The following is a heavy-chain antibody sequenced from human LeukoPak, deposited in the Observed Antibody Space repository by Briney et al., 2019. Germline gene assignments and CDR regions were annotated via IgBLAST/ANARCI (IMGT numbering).Heavy chain of an antibody. CDR1: GFIFSNCW. D-gene: IGHD3-22*01. Sequence: GGSLRLSCETSGFIFSNCWMTWVRQAPGKGLQWISHISNSGSTIYYADSVKGRFTISRDNSKNSLYLQMNSLRPEDTAVYYCARDASSITLIVGIDDVFDFWGQGTVVTVSS. CDR2: ISNSGSTI. J-gene: IGHJ3*01. V-gene: IGHV3-48*04. CDR3: ARDASSITLIVGIDDVFDF.